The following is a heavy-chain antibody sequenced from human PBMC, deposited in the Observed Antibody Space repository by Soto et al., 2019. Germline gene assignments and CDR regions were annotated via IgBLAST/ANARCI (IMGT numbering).Heavy chain of an antibody. J-gene: IGHJ5*02. CDR3: ATDPRHCSSISCYELSVGWFDP. CDR2: IIPYIGNT. V-gene: IGHV1-18*01. CDR1: GYTFTSYG. Sequence: ASVKVSCKASGYTFTSYGISWVRQAPGQGLEWMGRIIPYIGNTNYAQKLQGRVTITADKSTSTAYMELSSLRSDDTAVYYCATDPRHCSSISCYELSVGWFDPCGQGNLVTVSP. D-gene: IGHD2-2*01.